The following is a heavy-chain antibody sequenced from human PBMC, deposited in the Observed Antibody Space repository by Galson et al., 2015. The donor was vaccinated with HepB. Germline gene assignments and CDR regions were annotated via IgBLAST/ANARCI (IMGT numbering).Heavy chain of an antibody. CDR3: ARGEVTWVTYWYFDL. D-gene: IGHD3-3*01. V-gene: IGHV3-23*01. CDR2: VRGSGGSR. J-gene: IGHJ2*01. CDR1: GFTFSSHD. Sequence: SLRLSCDAFGFTFSSHDMCWLHQAPGKGPQWVPTVRGSGGSRHYADSVKGRFTISRDNSKNTVYLQMNSLRAEDTAVYFCARGEVTWVTYWYFDLWGRGTLVTVSS.